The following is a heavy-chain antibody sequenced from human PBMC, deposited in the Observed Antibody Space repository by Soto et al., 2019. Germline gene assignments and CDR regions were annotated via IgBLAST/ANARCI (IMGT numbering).Heavy chain of an antibody. J-gene: IGHJ4*02. D-gene: IGHD2-2*01. Sequence: GGSLRLSCAASGFAFSDYPMTWVRQAPGKGLEWVSSISASGGSTYYPDSVKGRFTISRDNSKNTLYLQMNSLRAEDTAVYFCAKEQAHSEADTSSIFDYWGQGTLVTVSS. CDR2: ISASGGST. CDR1: GFAFSDYP. CDR3: AKEQAHSEADTSSIFDY. V-gene: IGHV3-23*01.